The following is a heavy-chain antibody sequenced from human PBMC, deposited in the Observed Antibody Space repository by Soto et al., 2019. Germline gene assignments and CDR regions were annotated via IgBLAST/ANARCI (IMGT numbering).Heavy chain of an antibody. CDR3: ARAPIGPYDFWSGYSYYFDY. CDR2: IYYSGST. D-gene: IGHD3-3*01. J-gene: IGHJ4*02. CDR1: GGSFSGYY. Sequence: SETLSLTCAVYGGSFSGYYWSWIRQPPGKGLEWIGYIYYSGSTYYNPSLKSRVTISVDTSKNQFSLKLSSVTAADTAVYYCARAPIGPYDFWSGYSYYFDYWGQGTLVTVSS. V-gene: IGHV4-34*09.